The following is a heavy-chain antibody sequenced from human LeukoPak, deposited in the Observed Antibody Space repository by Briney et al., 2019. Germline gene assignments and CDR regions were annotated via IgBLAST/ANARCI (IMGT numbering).Heavy chain of an antibody. CDR1: GGSISSYY. CDR3: ARGQFSYYFDY. Sequence: SETLSLTCTVSGGSISSYYWGWIRQPPGKGLEWIGYIYTSGSTNYNPSFKSRVTISVDTSKNQFSLKLSSVTAADTAVYYCARGQFSYYFDYWGQGTLVTVSS. J-gene: IGHJ4*02. D-gene: IGHD3-10*01. V-gene: IGHV4-4*09. CDR2: IYTSGST.